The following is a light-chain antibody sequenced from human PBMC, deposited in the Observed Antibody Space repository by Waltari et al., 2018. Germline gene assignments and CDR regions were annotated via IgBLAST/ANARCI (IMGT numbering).Light chain of an antibody. Sequence: DIVMTQSPDSLAVSLGERATINCRSSQSVLSSSSHRNSLAWYQQKPGQPPNLLIYWASTRESGVPARFSGSGSGTDFTLTISSLQAEDVAVYYCQQYSITPFTFGPGTKVDIK. CDR2: WAS. V-gene: IGKV4-1*01. CDR3: QQYSITPFT. J-gene: IGKJ3*01. CDR1: QSVLSSSSHRNS.